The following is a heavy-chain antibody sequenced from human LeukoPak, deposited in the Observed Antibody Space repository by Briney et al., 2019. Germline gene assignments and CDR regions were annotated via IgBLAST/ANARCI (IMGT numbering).Heavy chain of an antibody. CDR3: ARDIGPYGSGNSDY. Sequence: GGSLRLSCAASGFTFSSYAMHWVRQAPGKGLEWVAVISYDGSNKYYADSVKGRFTISRDNSRNTLYLQMNSLRAEDTAVYYCARDIGPYGSGNSDYWGQGTLVTVSS. CDR1: GFTFSSYA. J-gene: IGHJ4*02. CDR2: ISYDGSNK. V-gene: IGHV3-30-3*01. D-gene: IGHD3-10*01.